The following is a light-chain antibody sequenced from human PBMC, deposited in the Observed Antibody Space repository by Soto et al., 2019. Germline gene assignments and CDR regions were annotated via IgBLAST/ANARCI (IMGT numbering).Light chain of an antibody. CDR1: QSLIRSY. J-gene: IGKJ3*01. CDR3: QHYGNTPPAVT. V-gene: IGKV3-20*01. Sequence: EIVLTHSPSTLSLSPGERSTLSCRPRQSLIRSYLFWYQQKPGQAPRLLIYGASSRATGIPDRFSGSGSGTDFTLTISRLEPEDFAVYYCQHYGNTPPAVTFGPGTKWIS. CDR2: GAS.